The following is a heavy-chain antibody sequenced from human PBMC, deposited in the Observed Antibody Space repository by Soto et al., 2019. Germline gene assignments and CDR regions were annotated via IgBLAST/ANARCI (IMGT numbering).Heavy chain of an antibody. CDR2: IYYSGST. J-gene: IGHJ4*02. D-gene: IGHD6-13*01. CDR3: ARHGEYSSSWYFDY. Sequence: PSETLSLTCTVSGGSISSYYWSWIRQPPGKGLEWIGYIYYSGSTNYNPSPKRRVTISVDTSKNHFSLMLRSVTAADTAVYYCARHGEYSSSWYFDYWGQATLVTVSS. V-gene: IGHV4-59*08. CDR1: GGSISSYY.